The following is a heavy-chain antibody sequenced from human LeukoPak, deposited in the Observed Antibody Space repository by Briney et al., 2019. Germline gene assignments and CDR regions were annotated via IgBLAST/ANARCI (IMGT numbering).Heavy chain of an antibody. CDR3: ASRSLGSYFSLVDY. Sequence: LPGGSLRLSCAASGFTFDDYGMSWVRQAPGKGLEWVSGINWNGGSTGYADSVKGRFTISRDNAKNSLYLQMNSLRAEDTAVYYCASRSLGSYFSLVDYWGQGTLVTVSS. D-gene: IGHD1-26*01. J-gene: IGHJ4*02. V-gene: IGHV3-20*04. CDR2: INWNGGST. CDR1: GFTFDDYG.